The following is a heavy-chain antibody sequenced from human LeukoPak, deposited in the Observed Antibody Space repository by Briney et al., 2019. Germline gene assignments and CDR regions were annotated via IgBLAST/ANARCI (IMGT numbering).Heavy chain of an antibody. D-gene: IGHD2-2*01. J-gene: IGHJ4*01. CDR1: GFTFSTYA. CDR3: ARDPVPAAARHFDY. Sequence: GGSLRLSCAASGFTFSTYAMHWVRQAPGKGLEWVAVTSSDGTVRYYPDSVKGRFTISRDNSKNTLYLQVNSLRPEDTGVYYCARDPVPAAARHFDYWGQGTLVTVSS. CDR2: TSSDGTVR. V-gene: IGHV3-30-3*01.